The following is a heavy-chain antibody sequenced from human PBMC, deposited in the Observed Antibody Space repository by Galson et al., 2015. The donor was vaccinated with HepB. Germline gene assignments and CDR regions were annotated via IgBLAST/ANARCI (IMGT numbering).Heavy chain of an antibody. CDR2: ISSNGGST. V-gene: IGHV3-64D*06. CDR3: VKGPQGGPRPESYFDY. J-gene: IGHJ4*02. CDR1: GFTFSSYA. Sequence: SLRLSCAASGFTFSSYAMHWVRQAPGKGLEYVSAISSNGGSTYYADSVKGRFTISRDNSKNTLYLQMSSLRAEDTAVYYCVKGPQGGPRPESYFDYWGQGTLVTVSS. D-gene: IGHD1-14*01.